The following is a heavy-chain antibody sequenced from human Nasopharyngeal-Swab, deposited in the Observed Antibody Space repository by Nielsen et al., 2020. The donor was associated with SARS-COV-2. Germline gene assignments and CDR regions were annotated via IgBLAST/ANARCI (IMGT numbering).Heavy chain of an antibody. D-gene: IGHD6-19*01. Sequence: VRQMPGKGLEWMGIIHPGDSDTRYSPSFQGQVTISADKSISTAYLQWSSLKASDTAMYYCARAVAGTYYYYGMDVWGQGTTVTVSS. J-gene: IGHJ6*02. V-gene: IGHV5-51*01. CDR2: IHPGDSDT. CDR3: ARAVAGTYYYYGMDV.